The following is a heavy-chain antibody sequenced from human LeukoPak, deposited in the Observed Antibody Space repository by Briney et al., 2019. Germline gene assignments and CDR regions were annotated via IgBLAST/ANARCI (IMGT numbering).Heavy chain of an antibody. D-gene: IGHD2-2*01. Sequence: GGSLRLSCAASGFTFCGYWMTWVRQVPGKGLEWVANIKQDATEKKYVDSVKGRFTISRDNAKNSLYLQMNSLRAEDTAVYYCARTSSTKCYDYWGQGTLVTVSS. V-gene: IGHV3-7*01. CDR1: GFTFCGYW. CDR3: ARTSSTKCYDY. CDR2: IKQDATEK. J-gene: IGHJ4*02.